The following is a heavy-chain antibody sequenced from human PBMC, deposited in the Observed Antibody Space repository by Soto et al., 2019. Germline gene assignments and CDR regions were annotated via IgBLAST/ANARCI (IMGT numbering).Heavy chain of an antibody. J-gene: IGHJ6*02. CDR3: AIAARSYYYGMDV. V-gene: IGHV3-30-3*01. Sequence: GGSLRLSCAASGFTFSSYAMHWVRQAPGKGLEWVAVISYDGSNKYYADSVKGRFTISRDNSKNTLYLQMNSLRAEDTAVYYCAIAARSYYYGMDVWGQGTTVTAP. CDR1: GFTFSSYA. D-gene: IGHD6-6*01. CDR2: ISYDGSNK.